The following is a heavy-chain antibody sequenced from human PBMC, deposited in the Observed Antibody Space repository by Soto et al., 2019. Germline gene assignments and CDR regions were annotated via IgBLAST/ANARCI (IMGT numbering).Heavy chain of an antibody. D-gene: IGHD3-22*01. J-gene: IGHJ4*02. CDR1: GITISNYP. V-gene: IGHV3-23*01. CDR3: VKDDGGYPSTAPH. CDR2: ISGSGDRT. Sequence: EVQLLESGGGLVQPGGSLRLSCAASGITISNYPMSWVRQAPGKGLDWVSGISGSGDRTYYADSAKGRFTISKDLSRISLSLQLDRLGVEDTAVYFCVKDDGGYPSTAPHWGQGTLVTVSS.